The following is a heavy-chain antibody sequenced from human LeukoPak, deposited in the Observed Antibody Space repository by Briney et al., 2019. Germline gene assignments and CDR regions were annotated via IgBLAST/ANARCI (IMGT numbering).Heavy chain of an antibody. V-gene: IGHV4-39*01. Sequence: PSETLSLTCTVSGGSISSSSYYWGWIRQPPGKGLEWIGSIYYSGSTYYNPSLKSRVTISVDTSKNQFSLKLSSVTAADTAVYYCARQGYSSSWSHIYYWGQGTLVTVSS. D-gene: IGHD6-13*01. J-gene: IGHJ4*02. CDR3: ARQGYSSSWSHIYY. CDR1: GGSISSSSYY. CDR2: IYYSGST.